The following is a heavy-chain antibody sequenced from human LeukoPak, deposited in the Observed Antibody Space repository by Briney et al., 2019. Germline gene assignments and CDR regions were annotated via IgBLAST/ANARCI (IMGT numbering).Heavy chain of an antibody. CDR3: ARHKGGLGAAAGNWFDP. Sequence: SETLSLTCTVSGGSISSYYWSWIRQPPGKGLEWIGYIYYSGSTNYNPSLKSRVTISVDTSKNQFSLKLSSVTAADTAVYYCARHKGGLGAAAGNWFDPWGQGTLDTVSS. CDR1: GGSISSYY. CDR2: IYYSGST. V-gene: IGHV4-59*08. D-gene: IGHD6-13*01. J-gene: IGHJ5*02.